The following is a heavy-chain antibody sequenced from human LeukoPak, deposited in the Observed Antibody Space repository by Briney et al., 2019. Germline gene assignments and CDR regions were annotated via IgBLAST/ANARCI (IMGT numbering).Heavy chain of an antibody. CDR3: ARVSSSSGYYYGTGIDY. Sequence: GASVKVXCKASGGTFISYAISWVRQAPGQGLEWMGGIIPIFGTANYAQKFQGRVTITADEYTSTAYMELRSRRSEDAAVYYCARVSSSSGYYYGTGIDYWGQGTLVTVSS. J-gene: IGHJ4*02. CDR2: IIPIFGTA. D-gene: IGHD3-22*01. V-gene: IGHV1-69*13. CDR1: GGTFISYA.